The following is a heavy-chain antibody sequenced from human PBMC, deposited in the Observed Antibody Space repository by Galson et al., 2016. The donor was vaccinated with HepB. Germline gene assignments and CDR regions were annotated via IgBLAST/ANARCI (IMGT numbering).Heavy chain of an antibody. CDR2: ISAYSGIT. Sequence: SVKVSCKASGYTFPSYGITWFRQAPGQGLEWMGGISAYSGITNLAQKFHGRVTMTTETLTNTAYLELRSLRSDDTALYYCVRGVAGDPPHNFDYWGQGTQVTVSS. J-gene: IGHJ4*02. CDR3: VRGVAGDPPHNFDY. V-gene: IGHV1-18*01. CDR1: GYTFPSYG. D-gene: IGHD7-27*01.